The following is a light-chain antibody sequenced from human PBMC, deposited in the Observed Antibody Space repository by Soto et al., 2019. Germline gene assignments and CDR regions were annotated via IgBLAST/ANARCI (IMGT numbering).Light chain of an antibody. CDR1: QSLVHSDGNTY. CDR3: MQGITFT. Sequence: IVLTQSPLSLPVTLGQPASISCRSSQSLVHSDGNTYLNWFQQRPGQSPRRLIYKASNRDSGVPDRFSGSGSGTDFTLSISRVEDDDVGVYYCMQGITFTFGQGTKVDIK. J-gene: IGKJ1*01. V-gene: IGKV2-30*02. CDR2: KAS.